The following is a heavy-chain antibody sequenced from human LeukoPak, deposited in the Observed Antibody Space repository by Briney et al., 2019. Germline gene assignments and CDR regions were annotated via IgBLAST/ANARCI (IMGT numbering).Heavy chain of an antibody. CDR1: GFTFSSYS. J-gene: IGHJ6*02. V-gene: IGHV3-48*01. D-gene: IGHD2-2*01. CDR2: ISSSSSTI. CDR3: AREGYCSVTSCAYAMDV. Sequence: GGSLRLSCAASGFTFSSYSMNWVRQAPGKGLEWVSFISSSSSTIYYADSVKGRFTISRDNAKNSLYLQMNSLRAEDTAFYYCAREGYCSVTSCAYAMDVWGQGTTVTVSS.